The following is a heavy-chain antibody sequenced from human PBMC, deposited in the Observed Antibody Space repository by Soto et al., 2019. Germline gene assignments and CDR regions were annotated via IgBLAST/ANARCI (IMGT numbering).Heavy chain of an antibody. J-gene: IGHJ4*02. CDR1: GNTFTNFG. Sequence: GASVKVSCKASGNTFTNFGVTWVRQAPGQGLEWMGWISAYTDDPNYAQKFQGRVTMTIDTSTSTVYMELSSLRSEDTAVYYCARAPRGGVIIVITSAQIDYWCQGTLVTVSS. V-gene: IGHV1-18*01. CDR2: ISAYTDDP. CDR3: ARAPRGGVIIVITSAQIDY. D-gene: IGHD3-10*01.